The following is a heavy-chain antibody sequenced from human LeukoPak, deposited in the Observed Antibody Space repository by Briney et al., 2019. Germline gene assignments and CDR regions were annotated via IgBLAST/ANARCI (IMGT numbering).Heavy chain of an antibody. Sequence: PSQTLSLTCTVSGGSISSGDYYWTWIRQPPAKGLEWIGYVYYTGRTYYNPSLKSRISISVDTSKNQFSLRLSSVTAADTAMYYCARAATTVSRRVFYQWGQGTLVTVSS. D-gene: IGHD4-17*01. CDR3: ARAATTVSRRVFYQ. V-gene: IGHV4-30-4*01. CDR1: GGSISSGDYY. CDR2: VYYTGRT. J-gene: IGHJ4*02.